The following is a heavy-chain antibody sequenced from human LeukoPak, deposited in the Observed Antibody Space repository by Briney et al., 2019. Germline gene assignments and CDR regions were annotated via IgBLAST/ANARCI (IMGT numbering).Heavy chain of an antibody. Sequence: SVRVSCKASGGTFSSYAISWVRQAPGQGLEWMGRIIPILGIANYAQKFQGRVTITADKSTSTAYMELRSLRSEDTAVYYCARDRDCYAFDYWGQGTLVTVSS. J-gene: IGHJ4*02. CDR2: IIPILGIA. D-gene: IGHD5-24*01. CDR3: ARDRDCYAFDY. V-gene: IGHV1-69*04. CDR1: GGTFSSYA.